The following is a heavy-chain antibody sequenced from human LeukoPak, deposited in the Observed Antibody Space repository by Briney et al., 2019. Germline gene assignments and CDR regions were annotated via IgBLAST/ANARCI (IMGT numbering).Heavy chain of an antibody. CDR3: AAHDYGDYPYYFDY. V-gene: IGHV1-18*01. J-gene: IGHJ4*02. D-gene: IGHD4-17*01. CDR1: GYTFTSYG. CDR2: ISAYNGNT. Sequence: GASVKVSGKASGYTFTSYGISWVRQAPGQGLQWMGWISAYNGNTNYAQKLQGRVTMTTDTSTSTAYMELRSLRSDDTAVYYCAAHDYGDYPYYFDYWGQGTLVTVSS.